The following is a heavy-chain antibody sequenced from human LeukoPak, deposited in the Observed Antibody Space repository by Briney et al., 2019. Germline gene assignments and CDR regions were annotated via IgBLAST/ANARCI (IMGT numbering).Heavy chain of an antibody. D-gene: IGHD2-15*01. V-gene: IGHV1-18*04. CDR1: GYTFTSYG. Sequence: ASVTVSCKASGYTFTSYGMSWVRQAPGQGLEGMGWISAYNGNTNYAQKLQGRVTMTTDTSTSTAYMELRSLRSDDTAVYYCARLASKQVVDYWGQGTLVTVSS. J-gene: IGHJ4*02. CDR3: ARLASKQVVDY. CDR2: ISAYNGNT.